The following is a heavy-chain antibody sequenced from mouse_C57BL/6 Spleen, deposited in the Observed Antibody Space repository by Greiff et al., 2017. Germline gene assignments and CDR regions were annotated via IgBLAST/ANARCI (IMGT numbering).Heavy chain of an antibody. Sequence: VQLQQPGAELVKPGASVKFSCKASGYTFTSYWMHWVKQRPGQGLEWIGMIHPNSGSTNYNEKFKSKATLTVDKSSSTAYMQLSSLTSEDSAVYYCARWTLRYYAMDYWGQGTSVTVSS. CDR3: ARWTLRYYAMDY. CDR2: IHPNSGST. D-gene: IGHD1-2*01. J-gene: IGHJ4*01. V-gene: IGHV1-64*01. CDR1: GYTFTSYW.